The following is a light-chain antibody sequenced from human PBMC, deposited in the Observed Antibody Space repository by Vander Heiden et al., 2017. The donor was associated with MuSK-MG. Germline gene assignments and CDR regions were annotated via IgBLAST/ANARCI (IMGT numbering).Light chain of an antibody. CDR2: AAA. Sequence: DIQMTQSPSSLSASVGDRVTITCRPSQGITTYLNWYQQKPGEAPRVLIYAAANLQSGVPSRFSGSGSGTDFTLTINSLQPEDFATYYCQQTSSVPLTFGGGTKVEIK. CDR1: QGITTY. J-gene: IGKJ4*01. CDR3: QQTSSVPLT. V-gene: IGKV1-39*01.